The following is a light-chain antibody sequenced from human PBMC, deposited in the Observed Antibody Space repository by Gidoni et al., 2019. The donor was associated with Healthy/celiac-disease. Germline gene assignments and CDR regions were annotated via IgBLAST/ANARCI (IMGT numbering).Light chain of an antibody. CDR3: QQSYSTPPWT. CDR1: QSISSY. CDR2: AAS. V-gene: IGKV1-39*01. Sequence: DIQMTQSPSSLSASVGDRVTITCRASQSISSYLNWYQQKPGKAPKLLIYAASSLQSGVPSRCSCSGSGTDFTLTISSLQPEDFATYYCQQSYSTPPWTFXXXTKVEIK. J-gene: IGKJ1*01.